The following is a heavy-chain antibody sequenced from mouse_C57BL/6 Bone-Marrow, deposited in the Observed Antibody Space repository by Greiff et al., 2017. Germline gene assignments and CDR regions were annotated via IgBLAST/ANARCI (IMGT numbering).Heavy chain of an antibody. D-gene: IGHD1-1*01. Sequence: VQLQQSGAELVKPGASVKLSCTASGFNIKDYYMHWVQQRPEQGLEWIGRIDPEDGATKYAPKFQGKSTITADTSSNTAYLQLSRLTSEDTAVXYCVRGGMYYYGSWGYVDVRGTRTTVTVSS. CDR3: VRGGMYYYGSWGYVDV. CDR2: IDPEDGAT. V-gene: IGHV14-2*01. J-gene: IGHJ1*03. CDR1: GFNIKDYY.